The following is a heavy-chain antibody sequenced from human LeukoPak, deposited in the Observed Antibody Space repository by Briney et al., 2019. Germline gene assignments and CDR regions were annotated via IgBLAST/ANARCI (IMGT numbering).Heavy chain of an antibody. J-gene: IGHJ4*02. CDR2: IYYSGST. CDR1: GGSISSSSYY. D-gene: IGHD3-3*01. V-gene: IGHV4-39*07. Sequence: PSETLSLTCTVSGGSISSSSYYWGWIRQPPGKGLEWIGSIYYSGSTYYNPSLKSRVTMSVDTSKNQFSLKLSSVTAADTAVYYCAREPTPTDDFWSGYLPFDYWGQGTLVTVSS. CDR3: AREPTPTDDFWSGYLPFDY.